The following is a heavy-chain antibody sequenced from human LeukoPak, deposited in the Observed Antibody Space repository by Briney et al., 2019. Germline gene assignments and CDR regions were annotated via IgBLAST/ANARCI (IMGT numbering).Heavy chain of an antibody. CDR1: GFTFSSYG. CDR3: AKVNDYGDYVSFDY. J-gene: IGHJ4*02. Sequence: GGSLRLSCAASGFTFSSYGMHWDRQAPGKGLEWVAFIRYDGSNKYYADSVKGRFTISRDNSKNTLYLQMNSLRAEDTAVYYCAKVNDYGDYVSFDYWGQGTLVTVSS. V-gene: IGHV3-30*02. D-gene: IGHD4-17*01. CDR2: IRYDGSNK.